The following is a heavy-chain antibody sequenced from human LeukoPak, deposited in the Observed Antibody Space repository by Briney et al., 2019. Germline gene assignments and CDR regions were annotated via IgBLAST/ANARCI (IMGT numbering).Heavy chain of an antibody. D-gene: IGHD6-13*01. CDR1: GGSISSYY. V-gene: IGHV4-59*01. CDR2: IYYSGST. J-gene: IGHJ5*02. Sequence: SETLSLTCTVSGGSISSYYWSWIRQPPGKGLEWIGYIYYSGSTNYNPPLKSRVTTSVDTSKNQFSLKLSSVTAADTAVYYCARVQGSSWYGENWFDPWGQGTLVTVSS. CDR3: ARVQGSSWYGENWFDP.